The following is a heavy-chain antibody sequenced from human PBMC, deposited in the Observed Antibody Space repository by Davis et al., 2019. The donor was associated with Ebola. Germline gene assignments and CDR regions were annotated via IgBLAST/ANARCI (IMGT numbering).Heavy chain of an antibody. CDR1: GYTFTSYG. CDR3: ARDVYYDFWSGYPTKYYFDY. J-gene: IGHJ4*02. V-gene: IGHV1-18*01. CDR2: ISAYNGNT. D-gene: IGHD3-3*01. Sequence: ASVKVSCKASGYTFTSYGISWVRQAPGQGLEWMGWISAYNGNTNYAQKLQGRVTMTTDTSTSTAYMELRSLRSDDTAVYYCARDVYYDFWSGYPTKYYFDYWGQGTLVTVSS.